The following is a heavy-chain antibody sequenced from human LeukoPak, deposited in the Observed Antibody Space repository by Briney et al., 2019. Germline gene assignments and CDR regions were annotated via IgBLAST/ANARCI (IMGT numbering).Heavy chain of an antibody. D-gene: IGHD6-19*01. V-gene: IGHV4-59*12. CDR1: GGSISSYY. Sequence: SETLSLTCTVSGGSISSYYWSWIRQPPGKGLEWIGYIYYSGSTNYNPSLKSRVTISVDTSKNQFSLKLSSVTAADTAVYYCARKSRIAVAGTSRPQSGYYYGMDVWGQGTTVTVSS. CDR3: ARKSRIAVAGTSRPQSGYYYGMDV. J-gene: IGHJ6*02. CDR2: IYYSGST.